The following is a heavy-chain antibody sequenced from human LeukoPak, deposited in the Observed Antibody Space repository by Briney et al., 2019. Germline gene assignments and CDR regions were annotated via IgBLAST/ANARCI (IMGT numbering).Heavy chain of an antibody. D-gene: IGHD3-16*02. CDR1: GDSISSSSDY. Sequence: SETLSLTCTVSGDSISSSSDYWGWIRQPPGKGLEWIASIYYTGSAYYNPSLKSRVTMSVDTSKNQFSLRLSSVTAADTAVYYCARHVRGHDYVWGSYPSPFAYWGQGTLVTVSS. CDR3: ARHVRGHDYVWGSYPSPFAY. V-gene: IGHV4-39*01. CDR2: IYYTGSA. J-gene: IGHJ4*02.